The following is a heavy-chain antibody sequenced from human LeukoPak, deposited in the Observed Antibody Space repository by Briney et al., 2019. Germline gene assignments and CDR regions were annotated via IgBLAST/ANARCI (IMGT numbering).Heavy chain of an antibody. V-gene: IGHV4-31*03. J-gene: IGHJ2*01. CDR3: ARGSGYYGWYFDL. CDR2: IYYTGNT. D-gene: IGHD3-22*01. CDR1: GGSISSGGYY. Sequence: SQTLSLTCTVSGGSISSGGYYWSWIRQHPGKGLEWIGYIYYTGNTYYNSSLKSRMTISVDTPKNQFSLQLSSVTAADTAVYYCARGSGYYGWYFDLWGRGTLVTVSS.